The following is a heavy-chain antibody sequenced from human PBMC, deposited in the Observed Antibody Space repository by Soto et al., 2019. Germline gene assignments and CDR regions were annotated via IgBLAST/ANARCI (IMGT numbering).Heavy chain of an antibody. CDR1: GYTFTSYG. CDR2: ISAYNGNT. D-gene: IGHD2-15*01. V-gene: IGHV1-18*01. J-gene: IGHJ5*02. Sequence: QVQLVQSGAEVKKPGASVKVSCKASGYTFTSYGISWVRQAPGQGLEWMGWISAYNGNTNYAQKLQGRVTMTTDTSTSTDYMELRSLRSDDTAVYYCAREIIGPYGSGGSCYQRFDPWGQGTLVTVSS. CDR3: AREIIGPYGSGGSCYQRFDP.